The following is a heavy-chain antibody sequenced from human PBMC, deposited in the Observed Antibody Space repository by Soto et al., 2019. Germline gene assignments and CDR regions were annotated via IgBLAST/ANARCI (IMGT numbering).Heavy chain of an antibody. Sequence: QVQLVESGGGLVKPGGSLRLSCAASGFTFSDYYMSWIRQAPGKGLEWVSYISSSGSTIYYADSVKGRFTISRDNAKNSLYLQMNSLRAEDTAVYYCARDLEQGRSSSWYDPQNNHYYYGMDVWGQGTTVTVSS. CDR1: GFTFSDYY. J-gene: IGHJ6*02. D-gene: IGHD6-13*01. CDR3: ARDLEQGRSSSWYDPQNNHYYYGMDV. CDR2: ISSSGSTI. V-gene: IGHV3-11*01.